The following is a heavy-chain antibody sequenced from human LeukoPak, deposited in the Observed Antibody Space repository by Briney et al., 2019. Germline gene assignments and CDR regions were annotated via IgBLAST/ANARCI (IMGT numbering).Heavy chain of an antibody. CDR1: GYTFTAFP. CDR2: INPNSGVT. Sequence: ASVKVSCKASGYTFTAFPIHWVRQAPGQGLEWMGRINPNSGVTNYAQKFQGRVIMTRDTSISTVYMQLSSLKTDDTAVYYRARDSSNWSSFGSWGQGSLVIVSS. D-gene: IGHD2-2*01. CDR3: ARDSSNWSSFGS. J-gene: IGHJ4*02. V-gene: IGHV1-2*06.